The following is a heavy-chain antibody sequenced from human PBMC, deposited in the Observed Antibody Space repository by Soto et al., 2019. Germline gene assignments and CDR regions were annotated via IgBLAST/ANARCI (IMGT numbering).Heavy chain of an antibody. Sequence: SETLSLTCTVSGGSISSSSYYWGWIRQPPGKGLEWIGSIYYSGSTYYNPSLKSRVTISVDTSKNQFSLKLSSVTAADTAVFYWAGHPPGSSGYNSTSGGRAPLFPVS. D-gene: IGHD5-12*01. V-gene: IGHV4-39*01. CDR3: AGHPPGSSGYNSTS. CDR2: IYYSGST. J-gene: IGHJ4*02. CDR1: GGSISSSSYY.